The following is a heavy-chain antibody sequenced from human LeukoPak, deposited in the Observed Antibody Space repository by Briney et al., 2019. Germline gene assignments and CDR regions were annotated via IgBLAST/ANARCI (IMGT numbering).Heavy chain of an antibody. Sequence: PGGSLRLSCAASGFTFSSYSMNWVRLAPGKGLKWVSSISSSSRYMNYADSVKVRFTISRDNAKISLYLQMNSLRAEDTAVYYCAKEGAASAFDIWGQGSMVTVSS. D-gene: IGHD1-26*01. J-gene: IGHJ3*02. CDR1: GFTFSSYS. CDR3: AKEGAASAFDI. V-gene: IGHV3-21*01. CDR2: ISSSSRYM.